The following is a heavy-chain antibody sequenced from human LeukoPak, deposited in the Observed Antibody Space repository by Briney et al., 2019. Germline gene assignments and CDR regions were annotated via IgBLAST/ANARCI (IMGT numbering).Heavy chain of an antibody. V-gene: IGHV3-23*01. CDR3: AKDDRWLQFCC. D-gene: IGHD5-24*01. Sequence: VGSLRLSCADPGLTLTRYSINWVRPAPRKGLEWVSGIIPSGHTTYYAHSVRGRFTLSRDNSRNTLYLQMNSLRAEDTAVYYCAKDDRWLQFCCWGQGTLVTVSA. CDR2: IIPSGHTT. CDR1: GLTLTRYS. J-gene: IGHJ4*02.